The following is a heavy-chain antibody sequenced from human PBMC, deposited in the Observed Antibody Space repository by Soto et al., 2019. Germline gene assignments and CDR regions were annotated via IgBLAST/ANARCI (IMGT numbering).Heavy chain of an antibody. CDR2: FDPEDGET. Sequence: ASVKVSCKVSGYTLTELSMHWVRQAPGKGLEWMGGFDPEDGETIYAQKFQGRVTMTEDTSTDTAYMELSSLRSEDTAVYYCATGLLRFLEWLPLADYWGQGTLVTVS. CDR3: ATGLLRFLEWLPLADY. V-gene: IGHV1-24*01. J-gene: IGHJ4*02. D-gene: IGHD3-3*01. CDR1: GYTLTELS.